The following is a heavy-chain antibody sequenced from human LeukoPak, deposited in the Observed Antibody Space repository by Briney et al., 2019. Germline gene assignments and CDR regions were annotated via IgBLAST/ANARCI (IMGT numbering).Heavy chain of an antibody. CDR1: GGTFSSYA. Sequence: SVKVSCKASGGTFSSYAISWVRQAPGQGLEWMGGLIPIFGTANYAQKFQGRVTITADESTSTAYMELSSLRSEDTAVYYCAREPGYCSGGSCQSWFDPWGQGTLVTVSS. J-gene: IGHJ5*02. V-gene: IGHV1-69*01. CDR3: AREPGYCSGGSCQSWFDP. D-gene: IGHD2-15*01. CDR2: LIPIFGTA.